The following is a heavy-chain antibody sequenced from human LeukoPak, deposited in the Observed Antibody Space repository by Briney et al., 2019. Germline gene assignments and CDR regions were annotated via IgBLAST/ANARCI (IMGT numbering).Heavy chain of an antibody. Sequence: QSGGSLRLSCAASGFTFSSYGMHWVRQAPGKGLEWVAVIWYDGSNKYYADSVKGRFTISRDNSKNTLCLQMNSLRAEDTAVYYCAMSYDYVWGSKPFDYWGQGTLVTVSS. V-gene: IGHV3-30*02. D-gene: IGHD3-16*01. CDR2: IWYDGSNK. CDR3: AMSYDYVWGSKPFDY. J-gene: IGHJ4*02. CDR1: GFTFSSYG.